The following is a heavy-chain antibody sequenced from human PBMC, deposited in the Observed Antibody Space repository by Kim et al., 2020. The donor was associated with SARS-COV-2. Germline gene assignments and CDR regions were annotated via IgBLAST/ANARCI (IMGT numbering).Heavy chain of an antibody. Sequence: ASVKVSCKTSGYTFTHYAMHWVRQATGQRLEWMGYISGDNGDTKYSQKFQGRVTITRDTSATTAYMELSSLTSEDTAVYYCARGAGGYAGYILDDWGQGT. V-gene: IGHV1-3*01. D-gene: IGHD3-22*01. CDR2: ISGDNGDT. CDR1: GYTFTHYA. J-gene: IGHJ4*02. CDR3: ARGAGGYAGYILDD.